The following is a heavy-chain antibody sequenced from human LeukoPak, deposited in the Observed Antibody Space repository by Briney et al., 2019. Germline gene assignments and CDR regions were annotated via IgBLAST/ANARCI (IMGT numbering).Heavy chain of an antibody. CDR2: ISHDGSNK. Sequence: GGSLRLSCAASGFTFSSYGMHWVRQAPGKGLEWVAVISHDGSNKYYADSVKGRFTISRDNSKNTLYLQMNSLRAEDTAVYYCAKSDFIAVAGPYYYYGMDVWGQGTTVTVSS. J-gene: IGHJ6*02. CDR3: AKSDFIAVAGPYYYYGMDV. CDR1: GFTFSSYG. D-gene: IGHD6-19*01. V-gene: IGHV3-30*18.